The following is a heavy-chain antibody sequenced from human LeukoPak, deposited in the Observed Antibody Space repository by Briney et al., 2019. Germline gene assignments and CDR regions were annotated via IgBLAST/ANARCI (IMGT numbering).Heavy chain of an antibody. J-gene: IGHJ5*02. CDR2: INARGDT. D-gene: IGHD2-2*01. CDR3: ARGQVPAARGYNWFNP. V-gene: IGHV4-34*01. Sequence: SETLSLTCAVYGWSFNDYYWNWVRQPPGKGLEWIGEINARGDTNYNPSLKSRVTISVDSSKNQFSLTLTSMIAADTAIYYCARGQVPAARGYNWFNPWGQGTLVTVSS. CDR1: GWSFNDYY.